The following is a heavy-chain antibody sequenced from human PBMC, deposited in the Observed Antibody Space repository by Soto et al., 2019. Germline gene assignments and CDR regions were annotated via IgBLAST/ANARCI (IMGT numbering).Heavy chain of an antibody. Sequence: QVQLVQSGAEVKKPGSSVKVSCKASGGTFSSYAISWVRQAPGQGLEWMGGLIPISGTPNYAQKLQGRVTIPACDSTSTADMELGSLRSEHTAVYYCARSQGSSTSLEIYYYYYYGMDVWGQGTTGTVSS. D-gene: IGHD2-2*01. J-gene: IGHJ6*02. CDR1: GGTFSSYA. CDR3: ARSQGSSTSLEIYYYYYYGMDV. CDR2: LIPISGTP. V-gene: IGHV1-69*01.